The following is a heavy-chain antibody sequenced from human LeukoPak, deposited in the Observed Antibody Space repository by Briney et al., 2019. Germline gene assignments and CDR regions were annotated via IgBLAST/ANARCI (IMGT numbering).Heavy chain of an antibody. CDR3: TRRGVVAALHYWYFDL. CDR2: IRNKANSYAT. J-gene: IGHJ2*01. V-gene: IGHV3-73*01. CDR1: GFTFSGSA. Sequence: GGSLRLSCAASGFTFSGSAMHWVRQASGKGLEWVGRIRNKANSYATAYAASVKGRFTISRDDSKNTAYLQMNSLKTEDTAVYYCTRRGVVAALHYWYFDLWGRGTLVTVSS. D-gene: IGHD2-15*01.